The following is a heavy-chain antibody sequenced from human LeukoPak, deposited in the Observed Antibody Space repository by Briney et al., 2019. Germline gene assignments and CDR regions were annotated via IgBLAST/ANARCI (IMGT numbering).Heavy chain of an antibody. J-gene: IGHJ4*02. D-gene: IGHD6-13*01. V-gene: IGHV1-18*01. CDR1: GYTFNSYG. CDR3: ARGKLGSSWYHLDY. Sequence: GASVKVSCKASGYTFNSYGITWVRQAPGQGLEWMGWISAFNGNTDYAQKLQGRVTMTTDTSTSTAYMELRSLRSDDTAVYYCARGKLGSSWYHLDYWGQGTLVTVSS. CDR2: ISAFNGNT.